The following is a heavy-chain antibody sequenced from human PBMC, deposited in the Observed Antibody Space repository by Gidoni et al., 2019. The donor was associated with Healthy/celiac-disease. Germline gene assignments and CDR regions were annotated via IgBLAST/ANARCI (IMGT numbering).Heavy chain of an antibody. CDR3: ATDSRYPYCSSTSCSV. Sequence: VQLVQSGAEVKKPVASVKFSCPVSGYTLTELSMHWGRQAPGKGLEWMGGFAPEDGETIYAQKFQGRVTMTEDTSTDTAYMELSSLRSEDTAVYYCATDSRYPYCSSTSCSVWGQGTLVTVSS. J-gene: IGHJ4*02. D-gene: IGHD2-2*01. CDR2: FAPEDGET. V-gene: IGHV1-24*01. CDR1: GYTLTELS.